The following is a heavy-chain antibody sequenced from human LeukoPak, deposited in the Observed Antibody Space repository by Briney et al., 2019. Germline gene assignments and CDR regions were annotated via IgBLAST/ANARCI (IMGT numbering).Heavy chain of an antibody. D-gene: IGHD3-10*01. CDR2: IYYSGST. V-gene: IGHV4-39*07. Sequence: SETLSLTCTVSGGSISSSSYYWGWIRQPPGKGLEWIGSIYYSGSTYYNPSLKSRVTISVDTSKNQFSLKLSSVTAADTAVYYCARWRGDYFDYWGQGTLVTVSS. CDR1: GGSISSSSYY. CDR3: ARWRGDYFDY. J-gene: IGHJ4*02.